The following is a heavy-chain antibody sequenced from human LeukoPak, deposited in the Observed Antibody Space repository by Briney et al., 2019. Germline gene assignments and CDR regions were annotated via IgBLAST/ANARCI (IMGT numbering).Heavy chain of an antibody. CDR3: ARGHGYKWNHPFDL. CDR2: INPNGRT. D-gene: IGHD1-20*01. V-gene: IGHV4-34*01. Sequence: SETLSLTCAVSGGSFSTSYWSWIRQPPNKGLEWIGEINPNGRTDFNPSLTSRLTISVDTSKNQFSLKLSSVTAADTAVYYCARGHGYKWNHPFDLWGRGSLVTVSS. CDR1: GGSFSTSY. J-gene: IGHJ2*01.